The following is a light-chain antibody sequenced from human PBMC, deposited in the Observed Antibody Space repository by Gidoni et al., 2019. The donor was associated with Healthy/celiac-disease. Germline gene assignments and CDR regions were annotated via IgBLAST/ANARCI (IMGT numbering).Light chain of an antibody. J-gene: IGKJ4*01. CDR3: QQRSNWPPLT. CDR1: QSVSSY. V-gene: IGKV3-11*01. Sequence: EIVLTQSPATLSLSPGERATLSCRASQSVSSYLAWYQQKPGQAPRLLSYDAANRATGIPARFSGSGSGTDFTLTISSLEPEDFAVYYCQQRSNWPPLTFGGGTKVEIK. CDR2: DAA.